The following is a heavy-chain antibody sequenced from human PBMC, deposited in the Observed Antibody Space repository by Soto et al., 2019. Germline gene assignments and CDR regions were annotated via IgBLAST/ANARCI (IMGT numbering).Heavy chain of an antibody. CDR1: GFTFSSYG. CDR3: AKERVQQLAPPYYYYYYGMDV. Sequence: GGSLRLSCAASGFTFSSYGMHWVRQAPGKGLEWVAVISYDGSNKYYADYVKGRFTISRDNSKNTLYVQMNSLRAEDTAVYYCAKERVQQLAPPYYYYYYGMDVWGQGTTVTVSS. CDR2: ISYDGSNK. J-gene: IGHJ6*02. D-gene: IGHD6-13*01. V-gene: IGHV3-30*18.